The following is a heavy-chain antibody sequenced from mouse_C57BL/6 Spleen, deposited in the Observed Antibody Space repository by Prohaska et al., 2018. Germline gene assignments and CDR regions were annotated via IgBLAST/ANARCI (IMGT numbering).Heavy chain of an antibody. J-gene: IGHJ1*01. CDR3: IKYGNYYWYFNV. D-gene: IGHD2-1*01. CDR2: INSDCSAI. Sequence: EVQLLETGGGLVQPGGSRGLSCEGSGFTFSGFWMSWVRQTPGKTLEWIGDINSDCSAINYAPSIKDRFTIFRDNDKSTLYLQMSNVRSEDTATYFCIKYGNYYWYFNVFGAETTVTGTS. V-gene: IGHV11-2*01. CDR1: GFTFSGFW.